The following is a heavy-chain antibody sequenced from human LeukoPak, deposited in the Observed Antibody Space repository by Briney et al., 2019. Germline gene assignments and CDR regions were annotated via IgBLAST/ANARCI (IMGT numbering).Heavy chain of an antibody. CDR2: ISSSGSTI. V-gene: IGHV3-48*03. J-gene: IGHJ2*01. Sequence: GGSLRLSCAASGFTFSSYEMNWVRQAPGKGLEWVSYISSSGSTIYYADSVKGRFTISRDSSKNTLYLQMNSLRAEDTAIYYCAKTIPYWYFDLWGRGTLVTVSS. CDR3: AKTIPYWYFDL. D-gene: IGHD5-24*01. CDR1: GFTFSSYE.